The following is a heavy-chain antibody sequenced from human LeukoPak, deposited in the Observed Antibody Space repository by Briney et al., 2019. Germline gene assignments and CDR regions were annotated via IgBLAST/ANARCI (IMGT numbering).Heavy chain of an antibody. Sequence: GGSLRLSCAASGFTFSSSWMHWVRQAPGKGLVWVSRINTDGRSTSYAHSVKGRFTISRDNAKNSLYLQMNSLRAGDTAVYYCAKGLPAAIFNFDYWGQGTLVTVSS. D-gene: IGHD2-2*01. CDR1: GFTFSSSW. J-gene: IGHJ4*02. V-gene: IGHV3-74*01. CDR3: AKGLPAAIFNFDY. CDR2: INTDGRST.